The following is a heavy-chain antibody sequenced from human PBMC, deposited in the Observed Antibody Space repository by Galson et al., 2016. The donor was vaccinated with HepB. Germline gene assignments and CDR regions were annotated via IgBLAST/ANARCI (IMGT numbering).Heavy chain of an antibody. V-gene: IGHV4-39*01. CDR3: AKAPAPTYRIGGDYGMDV. Sequence: SETLSLTCTVSGGSISSTPYYWGWIRQPPGKGLEWIGGIYYTGRTSYNPSLKSRLTISVDTSKNQFSLKLISVTAADTSVYFCAKAPAPTYRIGGDYGMDVWGQGTTVTASS. CDR1: GGSISSTPYY. D-gene: IGHD3-16*01. CDR2: IYYTGRT. J-gene: IGHJ6*02.